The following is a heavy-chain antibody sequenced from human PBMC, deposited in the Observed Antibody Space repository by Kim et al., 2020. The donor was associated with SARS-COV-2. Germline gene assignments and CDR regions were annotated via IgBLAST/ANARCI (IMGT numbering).Heavy chain of an antibody. CDR1: GFTFSSYA. V-gene: IGHV3-23*01. Sequence: GGSLRLSCAASGFTFSSYAMNWVRQAPGKGLEWVSTIGGGGSTTYYADSVRGRFTISRDNSKNTLYLQINSLRAEDTAVYYCAGLATDYWGQGTLVTVSS. CDR3: AGLATDY. J-gene: IGHJ4*02. D-gene: IGHD5-12*01. CDR2: IGGGGSTT.